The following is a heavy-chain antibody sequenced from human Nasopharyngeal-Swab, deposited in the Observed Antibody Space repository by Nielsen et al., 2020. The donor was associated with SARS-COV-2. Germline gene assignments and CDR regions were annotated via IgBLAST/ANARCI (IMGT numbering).Heavy chain of an antibody. CDR3: ARLPGYCIGNSCSGHYVMDV. CDR2: ITRSGHT. J-gene: IGHJ6*02. Sequence: SETLSLTCSVSGGSFTGFYWVWIRQPPGKGLECIGSITRSGHTFYNPSVQSRITISADTSKNHFSLKLTSVTAADTAVYYCARLPGYCIGNSCSGHYVMDVWGQGTTVAASS. D-gene: IGHD2-2*01. CDR1: GGSFTGFY. V-gene: IGHV4-34*01.